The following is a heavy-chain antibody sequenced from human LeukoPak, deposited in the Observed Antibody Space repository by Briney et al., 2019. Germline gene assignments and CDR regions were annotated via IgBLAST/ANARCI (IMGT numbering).Heavy chain of an antibody. Sequence: SVKVSCKASGGTFSSYTISWVRQAPGQGLEWMGRIIPILGIANYAQKFQGRVTITADKSTSTAYMELSSLRSEDTAVYYCAADRISSGPYYYYMDVWGKGTTVTVSS. CDR1: GGTFSSYT. CDR2: IIPILGIA. V-gene: IGHV1-69*02. D-gene: IGHD6-19*01. CDR3: AADRISSGPYYYYMDV. J-gene: IGHJ6*03.